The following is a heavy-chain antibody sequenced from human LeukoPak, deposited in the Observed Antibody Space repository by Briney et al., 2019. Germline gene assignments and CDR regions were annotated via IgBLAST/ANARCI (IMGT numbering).Heavy chain of an antibody. D-gene: IGHD1-26*01. J-gene: IGHJ4*02. Sequence: ASVTVSCTASGYTFTGYYMHWVRQAPGQGLEWMGWINPNSGGTNYAQKFQGRVTMTRDTSISTAYMELSRLRSDDTAVYYCAREWELLEGDYGGQGTLVTVSA. CDR2: INPNSGGT. CDR3: AREWELLEGDY. V-gene: IGHV1-2*02. CDR1: GYTFTGYY.